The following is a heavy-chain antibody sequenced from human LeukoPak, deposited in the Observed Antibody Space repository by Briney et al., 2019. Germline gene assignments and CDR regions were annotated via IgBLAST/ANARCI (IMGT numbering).Heavy chain of an antibody. D-gene: IGHD3-10*01. CDR2: ISPDGSTT. J-gene: IGHJ4*02. CDR1: GFTISSDW. CDR3: VRGRSTYYGYFDY. V-gene: IGHV3-74*01. Sequence: PGGSLRLSCAASGFTISSDWMHWVRQAPGKGLVWVSRISPDGSTTNYADSVKGRFTISRDNAKNTLFLQMNSLRAEDTAVYYCVRGRSTYYGYFDYWGQGTLVTVSS.